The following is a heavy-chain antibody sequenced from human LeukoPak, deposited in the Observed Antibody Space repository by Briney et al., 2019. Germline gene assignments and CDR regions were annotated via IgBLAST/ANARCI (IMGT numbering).Heavy chain of an antibody. J-gene: IGHJ4*02. D-gene: IGHD1-26*01. CDR1: GYSFISYG. Sequence: ASVKVSCKASGYSFISYGISWVRQAPGQGLEWMRWISAHNGNTNYAQKLQGRVTMTIDTSTTTAYMELRSLRSDDTAIYYCARDATRSVIVGAEDGFDYWGQGTLVTVSS. V-gene: IGHV1-18*01. CDR2: ISAHNGNT. CDR3: ARDATRSVIVGAEDGFDY.